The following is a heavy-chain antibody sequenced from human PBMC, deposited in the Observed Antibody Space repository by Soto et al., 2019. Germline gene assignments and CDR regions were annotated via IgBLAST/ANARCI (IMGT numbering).Heavy chain of an antibody. J-gene: IGHJ3*02. CDR1: GYTFTSYG. CDR2: ISAYNGNT. CDR3: ARANDFWSGYLGDAFDI. D-gene: IGHD3-3*01. V-gene: IGHV1-18*01. Sequence: EASVKVSCKASGYTFTSYGISWVRQAPGQGLEWMGWISAYNGNTNYAQKLQGRVTMTTDTSTSTAYMELRSLRSDDTAVYYCARANDFWSGYLGDAFDIWGQGTMVTVSS.